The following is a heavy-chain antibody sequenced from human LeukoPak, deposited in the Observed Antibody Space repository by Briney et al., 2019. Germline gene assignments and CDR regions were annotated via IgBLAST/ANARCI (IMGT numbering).Heavy chain of an antibody. Sequence: GGSLTLFCAASGFTFSSYSMNWVRQAPGKGREWLSYISSSGSTIYYADSVKGRFTISRDNAKNSLYLQMNSLRDEDTAVYYCARGESTYLVVVAVPYYFDYWGQGTLVTVSS. D-gene: IGHD2-15*01. J-gene: IGHJ4*02. CDR2: ISSSGSTI. CDR1: GFTFSSYS. CDR3: ARGESTYLVVVAVPYYFDY. V-gene: IGHV3-48*02.